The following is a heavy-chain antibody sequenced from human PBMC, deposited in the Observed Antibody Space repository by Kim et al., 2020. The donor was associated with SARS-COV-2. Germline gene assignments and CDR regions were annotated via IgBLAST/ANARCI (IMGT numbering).Heavy chain of an antibody. Sequence: SETLSLTCTVSGGSISSSSYYWGWIRQPPGKGLEWIGSIYYSGSTYYNPSLKSRVTISVDTSKNQFSLKLSSVTAADTAVYYCARHETYGYYDLWSGYSHFDYWGQGTLVPVSS. V-gene: IGHV4-39*01. CDR1: GGSISSSSYY. J-gene: IGHJ4*02. D-gene: IGHD3-3*01. CDR2: IYYSGST. CDR3: ARHETYGYYDLWSGYSHFDY.